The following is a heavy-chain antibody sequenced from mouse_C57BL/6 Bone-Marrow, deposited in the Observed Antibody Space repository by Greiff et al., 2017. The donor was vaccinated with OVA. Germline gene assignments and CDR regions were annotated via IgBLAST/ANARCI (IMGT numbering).Heavy chain of an antibody. CDR3: ARGYYGSSPNYFDY. J-gene: IGHJ2*01. D-gene: IGHD1-1*01. CDR2: ISSGSSTI. CDR1: GFTFSDYG. Sequence: EVQRVESGGGLVKPGGSLKLSCAASGFTFSDYGMHWVRQAPEKGLEWVAYISSGSSTIYYADTVKGRFTISRDNAKNTLFLQMTSLRSEDTAMYYCARGYYGSSPNYFDYWGQGTTLTVSS. V-gene: IGHV5-17*01.